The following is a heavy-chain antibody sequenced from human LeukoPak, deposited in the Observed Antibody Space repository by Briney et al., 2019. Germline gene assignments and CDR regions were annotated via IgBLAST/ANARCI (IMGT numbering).Heavy chain of an antibody. CDR3: ARVPATRYYFDY. J-gene: IGHJ4*02. CDR2: IYYSGST. CDR1: GGSISSYY. D-gene: IGHD2-15*01. Sequence: SETLSLTCTVPGGSISSYYWSWIRQPPGKGLEWIGYIYYSGSTNYNPSLKSRVTISVDTSKNQFSLKLSSVTAADTAVYYCARVPATRYYFDYWGQGTLVTVSS. V-gene: IGHV4-59*01.